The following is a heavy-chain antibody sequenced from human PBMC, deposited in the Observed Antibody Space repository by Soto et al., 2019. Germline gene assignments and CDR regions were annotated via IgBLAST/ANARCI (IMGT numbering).Heavy chain of an antibody. J-gene: IGHJ4*02. Sequence: PGGSLRLSCAASGFTFSSYGMTWVRQAPGKGLEWVSFSSATGSGRYYADSVKGRFTISRDNSKNTLYLQMSSLRADDTAVYYCAKDRRAGGNYGFYSDFWGQGALVTVFS. V-gene: IGHV3-23*01. CDR3: AKDRRAGGNYGFYSDF. D-gene: IGHD1-7*01. CDR1: GFTFSSYG. CDR2: SSATGSGR.